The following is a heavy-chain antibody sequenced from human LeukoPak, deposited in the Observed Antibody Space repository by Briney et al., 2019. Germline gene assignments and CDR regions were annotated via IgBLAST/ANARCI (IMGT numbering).Heavy chain of an antibody. Sequence: SETLSLTCAVYGGSFSGYYWSWIRQPPGKGLEWIGEINHSGSTNYNPSLKSRVTISVDTSKNQFSLKLSSVTAADTAVYYCASSIAAPFDYWGRGTLVTVSS. CDR1: GGSFSGYY. D-gene: IGHD6-6*01. J-gene: IGHJ4*02. CDR2: INHSGST. CDR3: ASSIAAPFDY. V-gene: IGHV4-34*01.